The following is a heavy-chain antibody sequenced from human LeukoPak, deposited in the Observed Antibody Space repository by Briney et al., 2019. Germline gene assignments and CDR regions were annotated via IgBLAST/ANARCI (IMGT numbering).Heavy chain of an antibody. J-gene: IGHJ3*02. CDR3: ARERRGWQHLENDAFDI. V-gene: IGHV3-11*05. D-gene: IGHD6-13*01. CDR2: ISASSSYT. CDR1: GFTFSDDY. Sequence: GGSLRLSCAASGFTFSDDYMSWIRQAPGKGLEWVSYISASSSYTNYADSVKGRFTISRDSAKNSLPLQMNSLRAEDTAVYYCARERRGWQHLENDAFDIWGQGTMVTVSS.